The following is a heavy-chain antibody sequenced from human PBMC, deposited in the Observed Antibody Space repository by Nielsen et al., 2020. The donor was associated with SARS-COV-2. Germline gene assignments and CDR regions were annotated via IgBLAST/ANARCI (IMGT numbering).Heavy chain of an antibody. Sequence: GGSLRLSCPASGFTFNDYYLSWIRQAPGKGLEWIAYISGRGTGSIPTIKYAESVEGRFTISRDNAKKSVFLQMDSLRADDTAVYYCAKGVGLTNWGQGTLVSVSS. CDR3: AKGVGLTN. CDR1: GFTFNDYY. V-gene: IGHV3-11*01. J-gene: IGHJ4*02. D-gene: IGHD3-3*01. CDR2: ISGRGTGSIPTI.